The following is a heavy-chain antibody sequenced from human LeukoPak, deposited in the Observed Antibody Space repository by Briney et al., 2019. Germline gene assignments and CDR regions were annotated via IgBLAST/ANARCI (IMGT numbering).Heavy chain of an antibody. CDR2: ISYDGSNK. D-gene: IGHD4-17*01. Sequence: GRSLRLSCAASGFTFSSYAMHWVRQAPGKGLEWVAVISYDGSNKYYADSVKGRFTISRDNSKNTLYLQMNSLRAEDTAVYYCARGLVTVTTKVHYYGMDVWGQGTTVTVFS. V-gene: IGHV3-30-3*01. CDR3: ARGLVTVTTKVHYYGMDV. CDR1: GFTFSSYA. J-gene: IGHJ6*02.